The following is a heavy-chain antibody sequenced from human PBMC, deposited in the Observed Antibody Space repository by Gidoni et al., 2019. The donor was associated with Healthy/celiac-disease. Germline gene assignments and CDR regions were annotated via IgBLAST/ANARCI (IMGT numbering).Heavy chain of an antibody. CDR2: INQDGSEK. V-gene: IGHV3-7*01. CDR3: ARTITTSQGSFAH. J-gene: IGHJ5*02. Sequence: EVQLVESGGGLVQPGGSLRLSCAASGFPFSSYWMSWVRQAPGKGLGWVANINQDGSEKYYVDSVKGRFTISRDNAKNSLYLQMNSLRAEDTAVYYCARTITTSQGSFAHWGQGTLVTVSS. D-gene: IGHD1-1*01. CDR1: GFPFSSYW.